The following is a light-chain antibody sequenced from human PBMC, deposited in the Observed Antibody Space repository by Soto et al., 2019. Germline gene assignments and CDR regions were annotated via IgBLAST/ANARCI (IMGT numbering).Light chain of an antibody. CDR1: SSDVGGYRF. CDR2: DVS. CDR3: SSYTSPSIFYV. V-gene: IGLV2-14*01. J-gene: IGLJ1*01. Sequence: QSALTQPASVSGSPGQSINVSCTGTSSDVGGYRFVSWHQQYPGKVPKLVIYDVSNRPSGVSNRFSGSKSGNTASLTISGLQAEDEVDYYCSSYTSPSIFYVFVTGTKVTV.